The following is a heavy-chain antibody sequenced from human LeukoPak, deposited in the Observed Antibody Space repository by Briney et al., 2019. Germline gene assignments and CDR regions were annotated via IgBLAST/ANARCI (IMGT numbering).Heavy chain of an antibody. CDR1: GFTFSSYG. CDR3: ARPDDEYWLPLWGY. CDR2: IRYDGSNQ. D-gene: IGHD5-12*01. J-gene: IGHJ4*02. V-gene: IGHV3-30*02. Sequence: GGSLRLSCAASGFTFSSYGMHWVRQAPGKGLEWVAFIRYDGSNQYYADSVKGRFTISRDNSKNTIYLQMSSLGPEDTAVYYCARPDDEYWLPLWGYWGQGTLVTVSS.